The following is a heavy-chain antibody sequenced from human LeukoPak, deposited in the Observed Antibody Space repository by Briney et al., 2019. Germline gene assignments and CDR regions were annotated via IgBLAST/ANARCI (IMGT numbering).Heavy chain of an antibody. J-gene: IGHJ4*02. Sequence: GGSLRLSCAASGFTFSSYEMNWVRQAPGEGLEWVSYISSSGSTIYYADSVKGRFTISRDNAKNSLYLQMNSLRAEDTAVYYCARDTHDYSDRRVDYWGQGTLVTVSS. V-gene: IGHV3-48*03. CDR1: GFTFSSYE. CDR2: ISSSGSTI. CDR3: ARDTHDYSDRRVDY. D-gene: IGHD4-17*01.